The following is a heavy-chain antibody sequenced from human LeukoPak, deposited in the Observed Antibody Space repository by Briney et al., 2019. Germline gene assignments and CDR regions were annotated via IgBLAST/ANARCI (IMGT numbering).Heavy chain of an antibody. CDR2: INPDGSST. J-gene: IGHJ4*02. CDR1: GFTFSRYW. V-gene: IGHV3-74*01. D-gene: IGHD6-19*01. CDR3: VRVRGAVAATPLGFDY. Sequence: GGSLRLSCAASGFTFSRYWMHWVRQAPGKGLVWVSHINPDGSSTRYADSVKGRFTISRDNAKNTLYLQMNSLRAEDTAVYYCVRVRGAVAATPLGFDYWGQGTLVTVSS.